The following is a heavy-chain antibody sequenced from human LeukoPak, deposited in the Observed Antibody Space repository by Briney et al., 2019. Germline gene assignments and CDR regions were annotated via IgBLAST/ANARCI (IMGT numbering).Heavy chain of an antibody. Sequence: EASVKVSCKASGGTFSSYAISWVRQAPGQGLEWMEWINPNSGGTNYAQKFQGRVTMTRDTSISTAYMELSRLRSDDTAVYYCARGIVVVPAAIHYWGQGTLVTVSS. CDR2: INPNSGGT. CDR3: ARGIVVVPAAIHY. D-gene: IGHD2-2*01. V-gene: IGHV1-2*02. CDR1: GGTFSSYA. J-gene: IGHJ4*02.